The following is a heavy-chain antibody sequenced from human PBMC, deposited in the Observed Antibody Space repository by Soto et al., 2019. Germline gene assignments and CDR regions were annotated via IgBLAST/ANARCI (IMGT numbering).Heavy chain of an antibody. V-gene: IGHV1-46*01. CDR1: GYTFSNHY. J-gene: IGHJ4*02. CDR2: INPSGGTA. CDR3: AGEGSYYFDSRNDY. D-gene: IGHD3-10*01. Sequence: QVQLVQSGAEVKRPGASVKISCEASGYTFSNHYIHWVRQAPGQGLEWIGIINPSGGTASNAQKFQGRVTMTRDTSASTAYLMLSSLTSGDTAVYYCAGEGSYYFDSRNDYWGQGTLVTVSS.